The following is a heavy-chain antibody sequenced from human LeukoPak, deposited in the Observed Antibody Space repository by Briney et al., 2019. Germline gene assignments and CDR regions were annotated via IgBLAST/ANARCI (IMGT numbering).Heavy chain of an antibody. CDR1: GFIFRDYG. Sequence: GGSLRLSCEASGFIFRDYGMHWVRQAPGKGLEWVANIDQDGSAKYYVGSVKGRFTISRDNAKKSLYLQMNSLRVDDMAVYHCATDSFSISSISLPGADAFDIWGQGTMVTVSS. V-gene: IGHV3-7*01. J-gene: IGHJ3*02. D-gene: IGHD3-3*02. CDR3: ATDSFSISSISLPGADAFDI. CDR2: IDQDGSAK.